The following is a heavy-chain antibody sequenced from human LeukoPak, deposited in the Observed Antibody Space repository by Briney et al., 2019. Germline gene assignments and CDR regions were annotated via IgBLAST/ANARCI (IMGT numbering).Heavy chain of an antibody. V-gene: IGHV4-34*01. Sequence: SETLSLTCAVYGGSFSGYYWSWIRQPPGKGLEWIGEINHSGSTNYNPSLKSRVTISVDTSKNQFSLKLSSVTAADTAVYYCARARGIPFGGVIANWGQGTLVTVSS. CDR2: INHSGST. CDR1: GGSFSGYY. J-gene: IGHJ4*02. D-gene: IGHD3-16*02. CDR3: ARARGIPFGGVIAN.